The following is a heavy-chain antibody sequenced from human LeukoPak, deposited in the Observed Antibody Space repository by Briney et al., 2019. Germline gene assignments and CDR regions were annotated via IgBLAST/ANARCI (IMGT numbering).Heavy chain of an antibody. Sequence: GGSLRLSCAASGFTFTNYWMSWVRQAPGKGLEWVANIKQDGTEKYYVDSVKGRFTISRDNAKNSLYLQMNSLRVEDTAVYYCAKLAKYFYGSETYYFFEHWGQGTPVTASS. CDR1: GFTFTNYW. J-gene: IGHJ4*02. D-gene: IGHD3-10*01. CDR3: AKLAKYFYGSETYYFFEH. V-gene: IGHV3-7*01. CDR2: IKQDGTEK.